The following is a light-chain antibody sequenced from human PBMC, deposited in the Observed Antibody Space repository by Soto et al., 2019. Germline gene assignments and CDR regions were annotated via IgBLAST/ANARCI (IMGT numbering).Light chain of an antibody. CDR1: SSDVGGYNS. V-gene: IGLV2-14*01. CDR3: SSYTTSSTLLYV. J-gene: IGLJ1*01. CDR2: EVS. Sequence: QSALTQPASVSGSPGQSITISCTGTSSDVGGYNSVSWYQQHPGKAPKLMIYEVSSRPSGVSNRFPGSKSGNTASLTISGLQAEDEADYYCSSYTTSSTLLYVFGTGTKVTVL.